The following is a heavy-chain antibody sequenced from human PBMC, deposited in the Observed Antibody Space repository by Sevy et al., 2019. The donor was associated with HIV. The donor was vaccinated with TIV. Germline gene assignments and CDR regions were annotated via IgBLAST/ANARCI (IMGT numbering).Heavy chain of an antibody. CDR3: AREGCSKPHDY. D-gene: IGHD2-2*01. Sequence: GGSLRPAWAASGFTFTNYAMSWVRQAPGRGLGWVSTFFLGCAKINYADSVKARFTISRDNSKNTLYLQMNSLRAEDTALYYCAREGCSKPHDYWGQGTLVTVSS. CDR1: GFTFTNYA. CDR2: FFLGCAKI. J-gene: IGHJ4*02. V-gene: IGHV3-23*01.